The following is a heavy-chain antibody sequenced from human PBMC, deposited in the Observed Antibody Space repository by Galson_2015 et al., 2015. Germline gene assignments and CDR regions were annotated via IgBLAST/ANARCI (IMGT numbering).Heavy chain of an antibody. V-gene: IGHV3-21*01. Sequence: SLRLSCAASGFTFSSYSMNWVCQAPGKGLEWVSSISSSSSYIYYADSVKGRFTISRDNAKNSLYLQMNSLRAEDTAVYYCARDFPEAVADPGYWGQGTLVTVSS. CDR1: GFTFSSYS. D-gene: IGHD6-19*01. J-gene: IGHJ4*02. CDR3: ARDFPEAVADPGY. CDR2: ISSSSSYI.